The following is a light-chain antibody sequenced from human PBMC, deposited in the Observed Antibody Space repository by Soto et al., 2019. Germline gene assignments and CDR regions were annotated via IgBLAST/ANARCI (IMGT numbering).Light chain of an antibody. CDR3: QKYNNAPRT. J-gene: IGKJ1*01. Sequence: DIQMTQSPSSLSASVGDRVTVTCRASQDIGSSLAWYQQKPGKVPKLLIYGASTLQSGVPSRFSGSGSGTDFTLTVSSPQPEDVATYFCQKYNNAPRTFGQGTKVEIK. V-gene: IGKV1-27*01. CDR2: GAS. CDR1: QDIGSS.